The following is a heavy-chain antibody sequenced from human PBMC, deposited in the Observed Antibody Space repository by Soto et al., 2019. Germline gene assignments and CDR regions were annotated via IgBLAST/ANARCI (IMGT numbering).Heavy chain of an antibody. CDR2: ISHAGGDK. J-gene: IGHJ3*02. D-gene: IGHD3-22*01. V-gene: IGHV3-30*18. Sequence: QVQLAESGGGVVQPGRSLTITCAASGFTLGTYGMHWVRQAPGKGLEWVAVISHAGGDKYYSDSVMGRFTISRDNSKNTLFLQMNSLRAEDTAVYFCAKEFFDSSGFYPSLDALDIWGQGTVVTVSS. CDR1: GFTLGTYG. CDR3: AKEFFDSSGFYPSLDALDI.